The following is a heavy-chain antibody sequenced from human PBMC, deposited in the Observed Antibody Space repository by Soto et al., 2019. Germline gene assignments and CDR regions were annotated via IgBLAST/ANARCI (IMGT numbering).Heavy chain of an antibody. Sequence: QAQLVQSGAEVKKPGASVKVSCKASGYTFSSYGITWVRQAPGQGLEWMAWISGYNGNTNYAQNLQGRVTMTTDTSTRTAYRERRSLRSDDTAVYYCASDDFVVRGVYYYYGMDVWGQGTTVTVSS. CDR1: GYTFSSYG. V-gene: IGHV1-18*01. J-gene: IGHJ6*02. CDR3: ASDDFVVRGVYYYYGMDV. CDR2: ISGYNGNT. D-gene: IGHD3-10*01.